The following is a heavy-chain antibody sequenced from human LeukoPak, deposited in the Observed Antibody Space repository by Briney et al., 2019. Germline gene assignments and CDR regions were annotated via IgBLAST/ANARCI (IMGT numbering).Heavy chain of an antibody. Sequence: PSETLSLTCAVYGGSFSGYYWSWIRQPPGKGLEWIGEINHSGSTNYNPSLKSRVTISVDTSKNQFSLKLSSVTAADTAVYYCAGGGYGWFDPWGQGTLVTVSS. CDR2: INHSGST. V-gene: IGHV4-34*01. CDR3: AGGGYGWFDP. CDR1: GGSFSGYY. D-gene: IGHD5-12*01. J-gene: IGHJ5*02.